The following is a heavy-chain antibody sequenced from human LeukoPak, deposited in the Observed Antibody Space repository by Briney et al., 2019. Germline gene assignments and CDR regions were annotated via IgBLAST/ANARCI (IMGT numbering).Heavy chain of an antibody. CDR2: IYYSGST. J-gene: IGHJ4*02. V-gene: IGHV4-59*08. CDR3: ARHGNYGPAYFDF. D-gene: IGHD3-10*01. CDR1: ADSITSYF. Sequence: SETLSLTCTVSADSITSYFWSWIRQPPGKGLEWIGYIYYSGSTTYNPSLKSRVTISVDTSKNQFSLKLSSVTAADTAVYYCARHGNYGPAYFDFWGQGTLVTVSS.